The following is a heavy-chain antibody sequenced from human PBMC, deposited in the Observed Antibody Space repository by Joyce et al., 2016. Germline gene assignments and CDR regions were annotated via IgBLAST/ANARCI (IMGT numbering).Heavy chain of an antibody. D-gene: IGHD4-17*01. CDR1: GDTIKNYF. J-gene: IGHJ4*02. V-gene: IGHV4-4*07. CDR2: IYIGGTT. Sequence: QVQLQESGPGVVKPSATLSLTCSVSGDTIKNYFWSWLRQPAGKGLEWLGRIYIGGTTNYNPSVKSRVTMSLDTSKNKFSLKLISVTAADTAVYYCARGNYGDYVRYFDAWGQGILVTVSS. CDR3: ARGNYGDYVRYFDA.